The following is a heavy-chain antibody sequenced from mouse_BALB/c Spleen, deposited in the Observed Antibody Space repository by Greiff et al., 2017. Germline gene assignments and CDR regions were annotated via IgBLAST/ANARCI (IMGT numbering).Heavy chain of an antibody. CDR2: INPSNGGT. CDR1: GYTFTSYY. J-gene: IGHJ2*01. V-gene: IGHV1S81*02. Sequence: QVQLKESGAELVNPGASVKLSCKASGYTFTSYYMYWVKQRPGQGLEWIGGINPSNGGTNFNEKFKSKATLTVDKSSSTAYMQLSSLTSEDSAVYYCTRSKDGYDGYYFDYWGQGTTRTVSS. D-gene: IGHD2-2*01. CDR3: TRSKDGYDGYYFDY.